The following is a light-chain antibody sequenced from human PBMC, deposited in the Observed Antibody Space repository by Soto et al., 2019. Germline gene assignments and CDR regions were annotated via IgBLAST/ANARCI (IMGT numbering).Light chain of an antibody. J-gene: IGKJ4*01. V-gene: IGKV3-20*01. CDR1: QSVSSP. Sequence: EIVLTQSPGTLSLSPGERATLSCRASQSVSSPLAWYQQKPGQPPRLLIYGASSRATGIPDRFSGSGSGTDFTLTISRLEPEDFAVYYCQQYGSTPLTFGGGTKVEI. CDR2: GAS. CDR3: QQYGSTPLT.